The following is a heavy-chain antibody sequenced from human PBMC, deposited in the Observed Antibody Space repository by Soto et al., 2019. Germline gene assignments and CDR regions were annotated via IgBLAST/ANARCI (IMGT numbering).Heavy chain of an antibody. CDR3: ARGNPRRLQLWAFDL. Sequence: QVQLVQSGAEVTKPGSSVTVSCTAAGGTFSSYNISWLRQAPGQGLEWMGGIIPIFCTANYAQKFQGRVTITADEPTSTDYMELSSMRSEYTAVYYFARGNPRRLQLWAFDLWGSGTLVTVSS. J-gene: IGHJ2*01. CDR1: GGTFSSYN. V-gene: IGHV1-69*12. CDR2: IIPIFCTA. D-gene: IGHD2-21*01.